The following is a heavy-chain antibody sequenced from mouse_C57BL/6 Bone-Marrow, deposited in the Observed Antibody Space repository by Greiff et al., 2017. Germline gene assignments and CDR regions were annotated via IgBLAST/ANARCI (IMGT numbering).Heavy chain of an antibody. CDR3: AVSPPYYYGSDYAIDY. CDR1: GYTFTSYW. D-gene: IGHD1-1*01. V-gene: IGHV1-53*01. Sequence: QVQLQQPGTELVKPGASVKLSCKASGYTFTSYWMHWVKQRPGQGLEWIGNINPSNGGTNSNEKFKSKATLTVEKSSSTAYMQLSSLTSEDSAVYYCAVSPPYYYGSDYAIDYWGQGTSVTVSS. J-gene: IGHJ4*01. CDR2: INPSNGGT.